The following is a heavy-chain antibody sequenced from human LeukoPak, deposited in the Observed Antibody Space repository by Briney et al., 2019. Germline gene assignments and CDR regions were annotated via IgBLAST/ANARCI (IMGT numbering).Heavy chain of an antibody. J-gene: IGHJ4*02. CDR2: IYYSGST. V-gene: IGHV4-59*08. Sequence: IPSETLSLTCTVSGGSISSYYWSWIRQPPGKGLEWIGYIYYSGSTNYNPSLKSRVTISVDTSKNQFSLKLSSVTAADTAVYYCARHAKNPTYYYGSGSYGFDYWGRGTLVTVSS. D-gene: IGHD3-10*01. CDR1: GGSISSYY. CDR3: ARHAKNPTYYYGSGSYGFDY.